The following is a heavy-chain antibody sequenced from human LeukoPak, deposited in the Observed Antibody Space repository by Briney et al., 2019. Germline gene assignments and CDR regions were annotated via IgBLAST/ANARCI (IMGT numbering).Heavy chain of an antibody. CDR2: INHSGST. CDR3: ARGFVVVAATGAFDI. D-gene: IGHD2-15*01. CDR1: GGSFSGYY. Sequence: SETLSLTCAVYGGSFSGYYWSWIRQPPGKGLEWIGEINHSGSTNYNPSLKSRVTISVDTSKNQFSLKLSSVTAADTAVFYCARGFVVVAATGAFDIWGQGTMVTVSS. V-gene: IGHV4-34*01. J-gene: IGHJ3*02.